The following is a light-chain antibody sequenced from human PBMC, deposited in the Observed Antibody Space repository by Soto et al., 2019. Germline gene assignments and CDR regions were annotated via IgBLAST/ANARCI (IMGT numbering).Light chain of an antibody. CDR3: TSYSRYRVLV. Sequence: QSALTQPASVSGSLGQSITISCTGTSSDFGGYKYVSWYQQHPGKAPKLIIFEVSNRPSGVSDRFSGSNSGNTASLTISGLQAEDEADYYCTSYSRYRVLVFGGGTKLTVL. V-gene: IGLV2-14*01. J-gene: IGLJ3*02. CDR2: EVS. CDR1: SSDFGGYKY.